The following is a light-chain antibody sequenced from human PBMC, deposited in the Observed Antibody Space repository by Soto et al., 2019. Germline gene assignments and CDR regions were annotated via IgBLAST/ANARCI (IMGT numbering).Light chain of an antibody. CDR1: QSVSRN. V-gene: IGKV3D-15*01. J-gene: IGKJ5*01. CDR3: QQYNNWPIT. Sequence: EIVMTQYPATLSVSPGERATLSCMASQSVSRNLPRYQQKPGQAPRLLIYDASTRATGTPARFSGSGSGTKFTLSISSLQSEDFAVYYCQQYNNWPITFGQGTRLEI. CDR2: DAS.